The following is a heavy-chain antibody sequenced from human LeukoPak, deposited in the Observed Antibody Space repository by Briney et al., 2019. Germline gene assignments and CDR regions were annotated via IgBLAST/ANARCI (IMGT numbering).Heavy chain of an antibody. J-gene: IGHJ6*02. CDR3: ARVPHITIFGVVTSLSGMDV. CDR2: INPNSGGT. D-gene: IGHD3-3*01. Sequence: ASVTVSCTASGYTFTVYYMHWVRQAPGQGLEWMGRINPNSGGTNYAQKFQGRVTMTRDTSISTAYMELSRLRSDDTAVYYCARVPHITIFGVVTSLSGMDVWGQGTTVTVSS. V-gene: IGHV1-2*06. CDR1: GYTFTVYY.